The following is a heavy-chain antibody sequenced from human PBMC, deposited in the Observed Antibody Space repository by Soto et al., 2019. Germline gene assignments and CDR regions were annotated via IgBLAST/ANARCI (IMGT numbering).Heavy chain of an antibody. J-gene: IGHJ4*02. V-gene: IGHV1-3*01. CDR3: ARTSGDIVATMFDY. D-gene: IGHD5-12*01. Sequence: QVQLVQSGAEVKKPGASVKVSCNASGYSFTSYAMHWLRQAPGQRLEWMGWINAGNGNTKYSQKFQGRVTITRDTSASTAYMELSSLRSEDTALYYCARTSGDIVATMFDYWGQGTLVTVSS. CDR2: INAGNGNT. CDR1: GYSFTSYA.